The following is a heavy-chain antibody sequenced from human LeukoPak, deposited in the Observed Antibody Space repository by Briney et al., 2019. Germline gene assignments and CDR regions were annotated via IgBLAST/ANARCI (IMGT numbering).Heavy chain of an antibody. J-gene: IGHJ4*02. CDR3: ARDVTSTDDY. V-gene: IGHV1-18*01. Sequence: ASVRVSCKTSGYTFSNFGINWVRQAPGQGLEWMGWISGNNDNPNYGQTFKGRFTVTTDSSKSTAYLELRNLRVDDTAVYYCARDVTSTDDYWGQVTLVTVAS. CDR1: GYTFSNFG. CDR2: ISGNNDNP. D-gene: IGHD4-17*01.